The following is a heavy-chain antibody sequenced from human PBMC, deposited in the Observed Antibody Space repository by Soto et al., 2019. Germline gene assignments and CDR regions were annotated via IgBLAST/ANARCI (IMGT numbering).Heavy chain of an antibody. CDR2: IYYSGTT. CDR3: TRVLRFLEWFLFGGMDV. CDR1: GGSISSYY. J-gene: IGHJ6*02. D-gene: IGHD3-3*01. Sequence: LCLTCTVAGGSISSYYGSWIRQTPGKGLEWIGYIYYSGTTEYAASVKGRFTISRDDSKSIAYLQMNSLKTEDTAVYYCTRVLRFLEWFLFGGMDVWGQGTTVTVSS. V-gene: IGHV3-49*03.